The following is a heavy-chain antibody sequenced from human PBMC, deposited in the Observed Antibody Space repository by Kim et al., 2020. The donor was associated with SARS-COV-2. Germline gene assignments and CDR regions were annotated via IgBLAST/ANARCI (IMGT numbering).Heavy chain of an antibody. CDR2: ISYDGSNN. D-gene: IGHD1-26*01. CDR3: ARDRAASGSTRGPFDY. V-gene: IGHV3-33*05. CDR1: GFTFSSYG. Sequence: GGSLRLSCAASGFTFSSYGMHWVRQAPGKGLEWVAVISYDGSNNYYADSVKGRFTISRDNYINTRYLQMNSLRAEDTAVYSCARDRAASGSTRGPFDYWGQGSLVIVSS. J-gene: IGHJ4*02.